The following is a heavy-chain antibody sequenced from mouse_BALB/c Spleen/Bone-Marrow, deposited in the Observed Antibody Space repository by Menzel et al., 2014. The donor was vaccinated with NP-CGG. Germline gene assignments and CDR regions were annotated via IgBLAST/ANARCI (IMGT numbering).Heavy chain of an antibody. Sequence: EVKLVESGPGLVKPSQSLSLTCTVTGYSITSDYAWNWIRQFPGNKLEWMGYISYSGSTSYNPSLKSRISITRDTSKNHFFLQLNSVTTEDTATYYCAGTWYFDVWGAGTTVTVSS. D-gene: IGHD4-1*01. CDR1: GYSITSDYA. CDR3: AGTWYFDV. V-gene: IGHV3-2*02. CDR2: ISYSGST. J-gene: IGHJ1*01.